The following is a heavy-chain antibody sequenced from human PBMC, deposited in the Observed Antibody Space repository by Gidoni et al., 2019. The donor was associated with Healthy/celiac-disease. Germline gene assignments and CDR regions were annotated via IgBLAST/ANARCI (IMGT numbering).Heavy chain of an antibody. Sequence: EVQLVESGGGLVQPGGSLRLSCAASGFTCSSYAIRWVRQAPGRGLEWVSAISVSGGSTYYADSVKGRFTISRDNSKNTLYLKMNSLRAEDTAVYYCAKGTVTPVLRFDYWGQGTLVTVSS. J-gene: IGHJ4*02. CDR3: AKGTVTPVLRFDY. CDR2: ISVSGGST. CDR1: GFTCSSYA. D-gene: IGHD4-17*01. V-gene: IGHV3-23*04.